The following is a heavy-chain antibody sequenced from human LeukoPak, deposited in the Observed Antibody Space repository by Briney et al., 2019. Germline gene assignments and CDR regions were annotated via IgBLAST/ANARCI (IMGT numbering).Heavy chain of an antibody. J-gene: IGHJ5*02. V-gene: IGHV1-2*02. CDR3: ARMWSTSSGGYNWFDP. D-gene: IGHD6-6*01. CDR2: INPNSGDT. CDR1: GYTFTDYY. Sequence: GASVKVSCKASGYTFTDYYMHWLRQAPGQGLEWMGWINPNSGDTNYAQKFQGRVTMTRDTSISTAYMELSRLRSDDTAVFYCARMWSTSSGGYNWFDPWGQGTLVTVSS.